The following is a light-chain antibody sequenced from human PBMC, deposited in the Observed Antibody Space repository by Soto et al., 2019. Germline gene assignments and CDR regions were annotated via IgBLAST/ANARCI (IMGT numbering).Light chain of an antibody. CDR2: GAS. CDR3: QQYGSSPWT. J-gene: IGKJ1*01. V-gene: IGKV3-20*01. Sequence: ETVLTQSPGTLSLSPGERATLSCRASQTIRRNYLAWYRQTPGQAPKLLIYGASNRATGIADRFSGSWSGTDFTLIISRLAPEDFALYYCQQYGSSPWTFGQGTKVEIK. CDR1: QTIRRNY.